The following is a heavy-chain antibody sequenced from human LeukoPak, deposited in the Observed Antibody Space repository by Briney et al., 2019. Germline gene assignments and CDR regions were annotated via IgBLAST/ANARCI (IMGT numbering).Heavy chain of an antibody. Sequence: GGSLRLSCAASGFTFSNYAMNWVRQAPGKGLDWVSSITAGGSFKYYADSVEGRFTISRDNAKNSLYLQMSSLTPEDAAVYYCARNHDVLTGYPYYFDHWGQGILVTVSS. J-gene: IGHJ4*02. D-gene: IGHD3-9*01. CDR1: GFTFSNYA. V-gene: IGHV3-21*01. CDR2: ITAGGSFK. CDR3: ARNHDVLTGYPYYFDH.